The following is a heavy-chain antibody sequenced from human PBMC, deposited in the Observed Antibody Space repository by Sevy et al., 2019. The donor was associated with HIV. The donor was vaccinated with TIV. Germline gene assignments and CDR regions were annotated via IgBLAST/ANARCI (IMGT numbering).Heavy chain of an antibody. Sequence: ASVKVSCKASGGTFSSYAISWVRQAPGQGLEWMGGIIPIFGTANYAQKFQGRVTITADESTSTAYMELGSLRSEDTAVYYWARAVGHSGPPLYGMDVWGQGTTVTVSS. J-gene: IGHJ6*02. D-gene: IGHD6-25*01. CDR1: GGTFSSYA. CDR3: ARAVGHSGPPLYGMDV. V-gene: IGHV1-69*13. CDR2: IIPIFGTA.